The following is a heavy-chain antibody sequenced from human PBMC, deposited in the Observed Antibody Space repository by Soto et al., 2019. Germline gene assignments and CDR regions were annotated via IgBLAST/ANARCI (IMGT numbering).Heavy chain of an antibody. CDR1: GFTFSSYG. CDR2: IWYDGSNK. Sequence: GGSLRLSCAASGFTFSSYGMHWVRQAPGKGLEWVAVIWYDGSNKYYADSVKGRFTISRDNSKNTLYLQMNSLRAEDTAVYYCARETDIAAAGTWAFDIWGQGTMVTVSS. CDR3: ARETDIAAAGTWAFDI. J-gene: IGHJ3*02. D-gene: IGHD6-13*01. V-gene: IGHV3-33*01.